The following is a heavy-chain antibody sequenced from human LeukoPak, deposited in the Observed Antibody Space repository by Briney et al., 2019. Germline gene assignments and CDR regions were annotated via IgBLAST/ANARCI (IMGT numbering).Heavy chain of an antibody. Sequence: GGSLRLSCAASGFSFSSYWMTWVRQAPGKGLEWVSYISSSGSTIYYADSVKGRFTISRDNAKNSLYLQMNSLRAEDTAVYYCAELGITMIGGVWGKGTTVTISS. CDR3: AELGITMIGGV. CDR2: ISSSGSTI. J-gene: IGHJ6*04. CDR1: GFSFSSYW. D-gene: IGHD3-10*02. V-gene: IGHV3-48*04.